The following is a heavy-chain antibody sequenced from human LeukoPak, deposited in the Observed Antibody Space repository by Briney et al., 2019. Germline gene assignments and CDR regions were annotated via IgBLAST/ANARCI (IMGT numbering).Heavy chain of an antibody. CDR3: VIGRRYDP. CDR1: GYPFTARE. CDR2: VHPNGGNR. Sequence: AGVKVCCQTAGYPFTAREINRVRAAAAQGLEWMEWVHPNGGNRAYSAEGGVAMTRDTSISTANLELRGRTADDMAVHFCVIGRRYDPWGQGTLVTVSS. V-gene: IGHV1-8*01. J-gene: IGHJ5*02.